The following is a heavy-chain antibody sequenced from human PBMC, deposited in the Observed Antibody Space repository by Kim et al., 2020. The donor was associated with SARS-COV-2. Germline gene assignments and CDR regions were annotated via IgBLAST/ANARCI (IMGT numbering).Heavy chain of an antibody. CDR1: GFTFSSYA. V-gene: IGHV3-23*01. Sequence: GGSLRLSCAASGFTFSSYAMSWVRQAPGKGLEWVSAISGSGGSTYYADSVKGRFTISRDNSKNTLYLQMNSLRAEDTAVYYCAKGLGIAARGESYYYYGMDVWGQGTTVTVSS. D-gene: IGHD6-6*01. J-gene: IGHJ6*02. CDR2: ISGSGGST. CDR3: AKGLGIAARGESYYYYGMDV.